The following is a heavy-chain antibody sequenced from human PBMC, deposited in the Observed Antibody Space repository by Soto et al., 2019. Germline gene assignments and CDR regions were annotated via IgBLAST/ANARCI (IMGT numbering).Heavy chain of an antibody. D-gene: IGHD3-22*01. V-gene: IGHV4-30-4*01. Sequence: PSETLSLTCTVSGGSFNSGDYHWNWIRQSPEKGLEWIGYIYYSGGTYYNPSLKSRLLISVDPSKNQFSLTLSSVTAADTAVYYCAVYSGYSNYFFDAWGQGTLVTVSS. CDR3: AVYSGYSNYFFDA. CDR2: IYYSGGT. CDR1: GGSFNSGDYH. J-gene: IGHJ4*02.